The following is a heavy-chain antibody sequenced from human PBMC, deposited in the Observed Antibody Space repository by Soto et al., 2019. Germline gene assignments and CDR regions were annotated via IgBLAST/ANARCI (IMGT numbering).Heavy chain of an antibody. Sequence: RGESLKISCNGSGYIFTSYWIGWVRQMPGKGLEWMGIIYPGDSDTRYSPSFQGQVTISADKSISTAYLQWSSLKASDTAMYYCARHGVTGGYSSSWYYYYYGMDVWGQGTTVTVSS. CDR2: IYPGDSDT. V-gene: IGHV5-51*01. CDR1: GYIFTSYW. CDR3: ARHGVTGGYSSSWYYYYYGMDV. J-gene: IGHJ6*02. D-gene: IGHD6-13*01.